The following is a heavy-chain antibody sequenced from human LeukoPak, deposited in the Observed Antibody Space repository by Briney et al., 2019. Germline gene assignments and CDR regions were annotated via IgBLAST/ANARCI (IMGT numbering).Heavy chain of an antibody. J-gene: IGHJ4*02. Sequence: GASVEVSCKASGGTFSSYTISWVRQAPGQGLEWMGRIIPILGIANYAQKFQGRVTITADKSTSTAYMELSSLRSEDTAVYYCARSTVAGNQGAFDYWGQGTLVTVSS. CDR2: IIPILGIA. V-gene: IGHV1-69*02. CDR3: ARSTVAGNQGAFDY. D-gene: IGHD6-19*01. CDR1: GGTFSSYT.